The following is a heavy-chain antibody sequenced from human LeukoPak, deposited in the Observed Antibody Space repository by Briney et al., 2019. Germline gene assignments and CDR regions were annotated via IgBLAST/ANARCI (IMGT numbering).Heavy chain of an antibody. J-gene: IGHJ5*01. Sequence: GGSLRLSCAGSGFALKSYSLTWARQAPGKGLEWVSSISSTSAYIHYADSVKGRFTISRDSVDNVVYLEMNSLGAEDTATYYCARVAVSGPTGWFDSWGQGTLVIVSS. CDR2: ISSTSAYI. CDR1: GFALKSYS. V-gene: IGHV3-21*01. D-gene: IGHD2-8*02. CDR3: ARVAVSGPTGWFDS.